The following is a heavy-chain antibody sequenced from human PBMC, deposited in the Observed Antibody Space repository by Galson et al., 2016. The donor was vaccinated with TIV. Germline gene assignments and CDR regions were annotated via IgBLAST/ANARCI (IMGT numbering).Heavy chain of an antibody. J-gene: IGHJ5*01. CDR3: ARGVSTGSGWLDP. CDR2: IDPRDSYI. Sequence: QSGAEVKKPGESLRISCKGSGYSFTSYYIIWVRQMPGKGLEWMGRIDPRDSYINYSPSFQGHVTISSDESISTAYLQWNSLKASDSAIYYCARGVSTGSGWLDPWGQGTSVTVSS. D-gene: IGHD5/OR15-5a*01. V-gene: IGHV5-10-1*01. CDR1: GYSFTSYY.